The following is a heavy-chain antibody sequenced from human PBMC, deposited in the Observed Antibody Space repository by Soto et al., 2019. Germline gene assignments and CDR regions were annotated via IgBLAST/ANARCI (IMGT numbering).Heavy chain of an antibody. V-gene: IGHV3-30*18. CDR2: ISHDGSNE. Sequence: QVQLVESGGGVVQPGRSLRLSCSASGFSVNTYGVHWVRQAPGKGLEWVAVISHDGSNEYYADSVKGRFTISRDNSKNTLYLQMKSLRVEDTAVYYCAKDLSPGGSAARLDPYRYGMDGWGQGTTVTVSS. D-gene: IGHD6-6*01. CDR1: GFSVNTYG. J-gene: IGHJ6*02. CDR3: AKDLSPGGSAARLDPYRYGMDG.